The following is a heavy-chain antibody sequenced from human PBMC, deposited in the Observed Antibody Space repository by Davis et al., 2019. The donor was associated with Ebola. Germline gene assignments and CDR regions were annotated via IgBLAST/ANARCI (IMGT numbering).Heavy chain of an antibody. D-gene: IGHD6-6*01. J-gene: IGHJ4*02. CDR1: GFTFDDYA. CDR2: ISYDGSNK. V-gene: IGHV3-30*18. Sequence: GESLKISCAASGFTFDDYAMHWVRQAPGKGLEWVAVISYDGSNKYYADSVKGRFTISRDNSKNTLYLQMNSLRAEDTAVYYCAKDHSSILDYWGQGTLVTVSS. CDR3: AKDHSSILDY.